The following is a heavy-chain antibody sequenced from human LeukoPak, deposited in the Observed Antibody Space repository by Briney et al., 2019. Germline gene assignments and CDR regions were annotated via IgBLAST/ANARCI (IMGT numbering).Heavy chain of an antibody. CDR2: IYYSGST. CDR3: ARHLPYSSGWYYDYYYGMDV. CDR1: GGSISSGDYY. J-gene: IGHJ6*02. V-gene: IGHV4-30-4*01. Sequence: SETLSLTCTVSGGSISSGDYYWSWIRQPPGKGLEWIGYIYYSGSTYYNPSLKSRVTISVDTSKNQFSLKLSSVTAADTAVYYCARHLPYSSGWYYDYYYGMDVWGQGTTVTVSS. D-gene: IGHD6-19*01.